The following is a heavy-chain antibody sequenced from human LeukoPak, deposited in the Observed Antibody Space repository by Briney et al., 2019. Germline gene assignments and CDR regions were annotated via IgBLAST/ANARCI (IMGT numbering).Heavy chain of an antibody. Sequence: SETLSLTCTVSGGSISSYYWSWIRQPPVKGLEWIGYIYYSGSTNYNPSLKSRVTISVDTSKNQFSLKLSSVTAADTAVYYCPRQEGSYGPGLSWFDPWGQGTLVTVSS. V-gene: IGHV4-59*01. D-gene: IGHD3-10*01. CDR3: PRQEGSYGPGLSWFDP. CDR1: GGSISSYY. J-gene: IGHJ5*02. CDR2: IYYSGST.